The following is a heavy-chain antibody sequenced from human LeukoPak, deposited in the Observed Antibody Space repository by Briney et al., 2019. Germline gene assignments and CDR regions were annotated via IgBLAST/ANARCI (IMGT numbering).Heavy chain of an antibody. CDR1: GYSISSGYY. D-gene: IGHD6-19*01. CDR2: IYHSGST. J-gene: IGHJ4*02. Sequence: SETLSLTCTVSGYSISSGYYWGWIRQPPGKGLEWIGSIYHSGSTYYNPSLKSRVTISVDTSKNQFSLKLSSVTAADTAVYYCARAWQWLPLDYWGQGTLVTVSS. CDR3: ARAWQWLPLDY. V-gene: IGHV4-38-2*02.